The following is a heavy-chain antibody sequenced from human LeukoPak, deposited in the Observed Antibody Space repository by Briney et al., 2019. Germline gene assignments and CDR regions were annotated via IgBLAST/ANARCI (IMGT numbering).Heavy chain of an antibody. CDR1: GFTFSSYE. CDR2: ISSSGSTI. J-gene: IGHJ6*04. CDR3: AELGITMIGGV. V-gene: IGHV3-48*03. Sequence: GGSLRLSCAASGFTFSSYEMNWVRQAPGKGLEWVSYISSSGSTIYYADSVKGRFTISRDNAKNSLYLQMNSLRAEDTAVYYCAELGITMIGGVWGKGTRSPSPQ. D-gene: IGHD3-10*02.